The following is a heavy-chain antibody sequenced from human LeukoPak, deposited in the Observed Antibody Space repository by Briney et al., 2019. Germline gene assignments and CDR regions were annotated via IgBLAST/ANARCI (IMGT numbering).Heavy chain of an antibody. J-gene: IGHJ4*02. CDR2: ISSGSKYI. Sequence: GGSLRLSCAASGFTFSGYWMHWVRQAPGKGLVWVSSISSGSKYIYNADSVKGRFTISRDNAKNSLYLQMNSLRAEDTAVYYCARALSYSYGSMDFWGQGTLVIVSS. D-gene: IGHD5-18*01. V-gene: IGHV3-21*01. CDR3: ARALSYSYGSMDF. CDR1: GFTFSGYW.